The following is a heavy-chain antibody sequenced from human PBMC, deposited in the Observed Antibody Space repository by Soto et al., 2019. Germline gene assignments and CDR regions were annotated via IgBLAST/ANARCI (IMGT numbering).Heavy chain of an antibody. V-gene: IGHV3-23*01. CDR2: ISGSGGST. CDR3: AKEGEVKPLGWYYYYYMDV. CDR1: GFTFSSYA. Sequence: GGSLRLSCAASGFTFSSYAMSWVRQAPGKGLEWVSAISGSGGSTYYADSVKGRFTISRDNSKNTLYLQMNSLRAEDTAVYYCAKEGEVKPLGWYYYYYMDVWGKGTTVTVSS. D-gene: IGHD2-15*01. J-gene: IGHJ6*03.